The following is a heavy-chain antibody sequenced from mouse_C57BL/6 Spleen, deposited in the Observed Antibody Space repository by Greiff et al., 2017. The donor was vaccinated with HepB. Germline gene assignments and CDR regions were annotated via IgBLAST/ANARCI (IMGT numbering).Heavy chain of an antibody. Sequence: VQLQQSGAELVRPGTSVKVSCKASGYAFTNYLIEWVKQRPGQGLEWIGVINPGSGGTNYNEKFKGKETLTADKSSSTAYRQLRSLPSEDSGVYFCARPQYYVSSYGYYFDYWGQGTTLTVSS. D-gene: IGHD1-1*01. CDR2: INPGSGGT. J-gene: IGHJ2*01. CDR1: GYAFTNYL. CDR3: ARPQYYVSSYGYYFDY. V-gene: IGHV1-54*01.